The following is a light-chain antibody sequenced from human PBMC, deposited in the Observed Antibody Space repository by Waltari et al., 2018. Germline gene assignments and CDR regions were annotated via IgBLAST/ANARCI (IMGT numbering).Light chain of an antibody. V-gene: IGKV4-1*01. CDR3: QQYYSTPPT. CDR1: QTLLYSSNNKNY. J-gene: IGKJ5*01. CDR2: WAS. Sequence: DIVMTQSPDSLAVSLGERATINCKSSQTLLYSSNNKNYLAWYQQKPGQPPKLLIYWASARESGGPDRFSGSGSGTDFTLTISSLQAEDVAVYDCQQYYSTPPTFGQGTRLEIK.